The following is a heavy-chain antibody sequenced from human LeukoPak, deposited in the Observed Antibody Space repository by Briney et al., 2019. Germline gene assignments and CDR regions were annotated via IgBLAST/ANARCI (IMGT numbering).Heavy chain of an antibody. CDR2: IIPIFGTA. D-gene: IGHD3-9*01. Sequence: SVKVSCKASGGTFISYAISWVRRAPGQGLEWMGGIIPIFGTANYAQKFQGRVTITADESTSTAYMELSSLRSGDTAVYYCARAGLRYFDWLYNWFDPWGQGTLVTVSS. CDR3: ARAGLRYFDWLYNWFDP. V-gene: IGHV1-69*13. J-gene: IGHJ5*02. CDR1: GGTFISYA.